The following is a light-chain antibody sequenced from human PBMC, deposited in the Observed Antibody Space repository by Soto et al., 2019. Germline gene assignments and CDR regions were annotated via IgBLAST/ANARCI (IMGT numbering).Light chain of an antibody. CDR1: QSVSSK. Sequence: TQSPSSVSASVGARLTITCRASQSVSSKLAWYQQKPGQAPRLLIYGASTRATGIPARFSGSGYGTDFTLTISSLEPEDFAVYYCQQRSNWPTLGQGTRLEIK. V-gene: IGKV3-11*01. CDR2: GAS. J-gene: IGKJ5*01. CDR3: QQRSNWPT.